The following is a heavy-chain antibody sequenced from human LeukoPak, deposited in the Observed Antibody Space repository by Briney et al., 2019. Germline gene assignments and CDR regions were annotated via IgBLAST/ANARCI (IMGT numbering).Heavy chain of an antibody. CDR3: ASDYYDYVWGSYPSQSY. CDR1: GGTFSSYA. CDR2: IIPIFGTA. Sequence: SVKVSCKASGGTFSSYAISWVRQAPGQGLEWMGRIIPIFGTANYAQKFQGRVTITTDESTSTAYMELSSLRSEDTAVYYCASDYYDYVWGSYPSQSYWGQGTLVTVSP. V-gene: IGHV1-69*05. J-gene: IGHJ4*02. D-gene: IGHD3-16*02.